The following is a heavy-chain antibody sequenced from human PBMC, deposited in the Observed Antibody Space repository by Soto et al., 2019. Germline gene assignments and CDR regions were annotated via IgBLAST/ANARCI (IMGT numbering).Heavy chain of an antibody. Sequence: LVESGGGLVQTGRSLKISCAASGFTFDDFAMHWVRLAPGKGLELVSGMNWNGDSTAYAASVKGRFTISRDNANSYLYLERNCLRPEDTAFYYWTRDCSKAKCLPCNWFYAWGHGILVSVSS. CDR3: TRDCSKAKCLPCNWFYA. D-gene: IGHD2-2*01. V-gene: IGHV3-9*01. J-gene: IGHJ5*01. CDR1: GFTFDDFA. CDR2: MNWNGDST.